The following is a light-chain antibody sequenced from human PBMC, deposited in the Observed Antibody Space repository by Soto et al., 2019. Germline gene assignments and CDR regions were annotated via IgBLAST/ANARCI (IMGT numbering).Light chain of an antibody. Sequence: EIVLTQSPGTLSLSPGERATLSCRASQSVSSSFLAWYQQKAGQAPRLLIYGASSRATDIPDRFSGSGSGTDFTLTISRLEPEDFAVYYCQQYDRSPWTFGQGTKVEIK. V-gene: IGKV3-20*01. J-gene: IGKJ1*01. CDR1: QSVSSSF. CDR2: GAS. CDR3: QQYDRSPWT.